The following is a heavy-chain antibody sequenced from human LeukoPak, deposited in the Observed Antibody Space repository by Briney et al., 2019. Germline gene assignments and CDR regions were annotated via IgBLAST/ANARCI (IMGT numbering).Heavy chain of an antibody. CDR2: ISGSGGST. D-gene: IGHD2-2*01. V-gene: IGHV3-23*01. J-gene: IGHJ6*03. CDR1: GFTFSSYA. CDR3: ARRYCSSTSCYSTLYYYYYMDV. Sequence: GGSLRLSCAASGFTFSSYATSWVRQAPGKGLEWVSAISGSGGSTYYADSVKGRFTISRDNSKNTLYLQMNSLRAEDTAVYYCARRYCSSTSCYSTLYYYYYMDVWGKGTTVTVSS.